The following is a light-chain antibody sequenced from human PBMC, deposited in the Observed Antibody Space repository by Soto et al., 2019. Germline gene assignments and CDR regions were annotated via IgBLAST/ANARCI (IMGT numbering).Light chain of an antibody. J-gene: IGLJ1*01. CDR2: DVS. CDR3: SSYTSSSTLNYV. Sequence: LTQPASVSRSPGQSITISCTGTSSDVGGYNYVSWYQQHPGKAPKLMIYDVSNRPSGVSNRFSGSKSGNTASLTISGLQAEDEADYYCSSYTSSSTLNYVFGTGTKVTVL. V-gene: IGLV2-14*01. CDR1: SSDVGGYNY.